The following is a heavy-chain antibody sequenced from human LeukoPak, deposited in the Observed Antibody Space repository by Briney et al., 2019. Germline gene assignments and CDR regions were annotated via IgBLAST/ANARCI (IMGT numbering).Heavy chain of an antibody. CDR2: IRSTPYGGTV. CDR1: GFTFSSYA. J-gene: IGHJ5*02. D-gene: IGHD6-19*01. Sequence: PGGSLRLSCAASGFTFSSYAMSWVRQAPGKGLECLGFIRSTPYGGTVEYAASVRGRFTISRDDSKSIAYLQMNSLKTEDTAVYYCTRGGSGWGWFDPWGQGTLVTVSS. CDR3: TRGGSGWGWFDP. V-gene: IGHV3-49*04.